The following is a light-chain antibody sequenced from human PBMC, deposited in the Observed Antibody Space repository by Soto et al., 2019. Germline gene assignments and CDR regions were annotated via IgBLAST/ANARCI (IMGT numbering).Light chain of an antibody. V-gene: IGKV1-5*01. J-gene: IGKJ2*01. CDR3: QQYNTYPYT. CDR2: DAS. Sequence: DIQMTQSPSTLSASVGDRVTITCRASQNIGTWLAWYHQIPGKAPKLLIYDASSLKSGVPSRVSGGGSGTEFTLTINGLQPDDFATYYCQQYNTYPYTFGQGTKLEIK. CDR1: QNIGTW.